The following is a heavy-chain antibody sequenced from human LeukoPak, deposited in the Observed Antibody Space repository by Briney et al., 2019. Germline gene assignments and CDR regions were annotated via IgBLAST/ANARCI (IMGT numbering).Heavy chain of an antibody. CDR3: ARDGHYYYMDV. CDR2: IYYSGST. J-gene: IGHJ6*03. Sequence: SDTLSLTCTVSVRSISSYYWSWIRQPPGKGLEWIGYIYYSGSTNYNPSLKSRVTISVDSSKNQFSLKLSSVTAADTAVYYCARDGHYYYMDVWGKGTTVTVSS. V-gene: IGHV4-59*01. CDR1: VRSISSYY.